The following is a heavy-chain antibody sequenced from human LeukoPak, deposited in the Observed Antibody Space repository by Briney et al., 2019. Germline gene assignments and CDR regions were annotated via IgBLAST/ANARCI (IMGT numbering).Heavy chain of an antibody. J-gene: IGHJ3*02. CDR1: GYTFTGYY. V-gene: IGHV1-46*01. D-gene: IGHD3-10*01. CDR2: INPSGGST. CDR3: ARDHPLDYGSGSCAFDI. Sequence: ASVKVSCKASGYTFTGYYMHWVRQAPGQGLEWMGIINPSGGSTSYAQKFQGRVTMTRDTSTSTVYMELSSLRSEDTAVYYCARDHPLDYGSGSCAFDIWGQGTMVTVSS.